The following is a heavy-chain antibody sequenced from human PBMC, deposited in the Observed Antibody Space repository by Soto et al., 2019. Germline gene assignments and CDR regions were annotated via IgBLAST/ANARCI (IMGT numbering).Heavy chain of an antibody. CDR1: GFTFSIYS. J-gene: IGHJ4*02. CDR2: ITSSSSYI. D-gene: IGHD6-13*01. CDR3: ARVWYTSSWPHFDY. Sequence: GGSLRLSCAASGFTFSIYSMNWVRHAPGKGLEWVSSITSSSSYIYYADSLKGRFTISRDSAKNSLYLQMNSLRAKDTAVYYCARVWYTSSWPHFDYWGQGTLVTV. V-gene: IGHV3-21*01.